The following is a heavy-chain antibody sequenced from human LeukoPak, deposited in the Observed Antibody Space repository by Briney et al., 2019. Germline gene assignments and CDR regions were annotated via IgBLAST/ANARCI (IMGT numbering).Heavy chain of an antibody. Sequence: PSETLSLTCTVSGGSISSYYWSWIRQPAGKGLEWIGRIYTSGSTNYNPSLKSRVTMSVDTSKNQFSLKLSSLTAADTAVYYCARDPGVAVAGGFDYWGQGTLVTVSS. CDR1: GGSISSYY. J-gene: IGHJ4*02. CDR2: IYTSGST. D-gene: IGHD6-19*01. CDR3: ARDPGVAVAGGFDY. V-gene: IGHV4-4*07.